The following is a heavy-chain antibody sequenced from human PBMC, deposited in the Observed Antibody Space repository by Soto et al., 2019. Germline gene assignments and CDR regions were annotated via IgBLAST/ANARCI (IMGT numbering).Heavy chain of an antibody. J-gene: IGHJ4*02. CDR2: ISSSGSTI. D-gene: IGHD2-2*01. CDR1: GFTFSDYY. Sequence: GGSLRLSCAASGFTFSDYYMSWIRQAPGKGLEWVSYISSSGSTIYYADSVKGRFTISRDNAKNSLYLQMNSLRAEDTAVYYCARDWSRRYCSSTSCYLDYWGQGTLVTVSS. CDR3: ARDWSRRYCSSTSCYLDY. V-gene: IGHV3-11*01.